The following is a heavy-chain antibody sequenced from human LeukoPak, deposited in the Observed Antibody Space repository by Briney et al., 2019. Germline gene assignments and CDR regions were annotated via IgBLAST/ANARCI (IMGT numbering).Heavy chain of an antibody. Sequence: SVKVSCKASGGTFSGSGISWVRQSPGQGLEWMGGIIPIFGTSNYAQKFQGRVTITADESTSTAYMELSSLRSEDTAVYYCARTTWATYSTRRWFDPWGQGTLVTVSS. D-gene: IGHD6-13*01. CDR2: IIPIFGTS. CDR1: GGTFSGSG. J-gene: IGHJ5*02. CDR3: ARTTWATYSTRRWFDP. V-gene: IGHV1-69*13.